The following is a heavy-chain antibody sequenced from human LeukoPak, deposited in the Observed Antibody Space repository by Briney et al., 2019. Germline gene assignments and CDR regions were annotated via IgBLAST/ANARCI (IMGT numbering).Heavy chain of an antibody. CDR3: ARDRSANSRVYYFDY. CDR1: GFTFSAYA. V-gene: IGHV3-30-3*01. J-gene: IGHJ4*02. CDR2: ISYDGNIK. D-gene: IGHD4/OR15-4a*01. Sequence: RGSLRLSCAASGFTFSAYAMHWVRQAPGKGLEWVAIISYDGNIKYQADSVKGRFTISRDDSKNTLYLQMNSLRAEDTAVYYCARDRSANSRVYYFDYWGQGTLVTVSS.